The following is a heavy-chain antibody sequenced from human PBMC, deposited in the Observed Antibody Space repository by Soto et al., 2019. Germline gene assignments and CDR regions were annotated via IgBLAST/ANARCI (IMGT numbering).Heavy chain of an antibody. CDR2: ISYDGSNK. D-gene: IGHD6-19*01. V-gene: IGHV3-30-3*01. Sequence: GGSLRLSCAASGFTFSSYAMHWVRQAPGKGLEWVAVISYDGSNKYYADSVKGRFTISRDNSKNTLYLQMNSLRAEDTAVYYCARGGAVAGTDAIHFDYWGQGTLVTVSS. J-gene: IGHJ4*02. CDR3: ARGGAVAGTDAIHFDY. CDR1: GFTFSSYA.